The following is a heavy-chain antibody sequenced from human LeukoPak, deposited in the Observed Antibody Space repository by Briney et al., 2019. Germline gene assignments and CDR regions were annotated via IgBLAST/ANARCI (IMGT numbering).Heavy chain of an antibody. CDR1: GFTFSSYW. CDR3: ARSRGTTSWYYYDSSGYYLDY. Sequence: GGSLRLSCAASGFTFSSYWMSWVRQAPGKGLEWVANIKQDGSEKYYVDSVKGRFTISRDNAKNSLYPQMNSLRAEDTAVYYCARSRGTTSWYYYDSSGYYLDYWGQGTLVTVSS. V-gene: IGHV3-7*01. CDR2: IKQDGSEK. D-gene: IGHD3-22*01. J-gene: IGHJ4*02.